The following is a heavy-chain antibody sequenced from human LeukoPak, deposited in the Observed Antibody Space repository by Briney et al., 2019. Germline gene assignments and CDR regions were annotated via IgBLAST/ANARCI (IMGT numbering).Heavy chain of an antibody. CDR2: VKLDGSEK. V-gene: IGHV3-7*01. CDR1: GFTFSSYW. J-gene: IGHJ3*02. Sequence: GGSLRLSCAASGFTFSSYWMTWVRQAPGKGLEWVANVKLDGSEKYYMDSVRGRFTISRGNAKNSLYLQMDSLSAEDTAVYYCVIEAFGIWGPGTLVTVSS. CDR3: VIEAFGI.